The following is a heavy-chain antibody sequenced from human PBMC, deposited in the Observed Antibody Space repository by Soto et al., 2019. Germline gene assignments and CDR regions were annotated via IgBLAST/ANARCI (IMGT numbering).Heavy chain of an antibody. CDR3: ARAGGYCSSTSCYGFDY. CDR2: INHSGST. CDR1: GGSFSGYY. Sequence: PSETLSLTCAVYGGSFSGYYWSWIRQPPGKGLEWIGEINHSGSTNYNPSLKSRVTISVDTSKNQFSLKLSSVTAADTAVYYCARAGGYCSSTSCYGFDYWGQGTLVTVSS. D-gene: IGHD2-2*01. V-gene: IGHV4-34*01. J-gene: IGHJ4*02.